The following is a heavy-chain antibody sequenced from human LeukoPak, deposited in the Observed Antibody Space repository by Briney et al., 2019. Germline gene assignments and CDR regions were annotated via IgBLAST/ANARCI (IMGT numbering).Heavy chain of an antibody. Sequence: SETLSLTCSVSGGPISSYYWSWIRQPPGKGLEWIGEINHSGSTNYNPSLKSRVTISVDTSKNQFSLKLSSVTAADTAVYYCARIGRGGQERSGSMDYWGQGTLVTVSS. CDR1: GGPISSYY. CDR3: ARIGRGGQERSGSMDY. V-gene: IGHV4-34*01. J-gene: IGHJ4*02. D-gene: IGHD6-19*01. CDR2: INHSGST.